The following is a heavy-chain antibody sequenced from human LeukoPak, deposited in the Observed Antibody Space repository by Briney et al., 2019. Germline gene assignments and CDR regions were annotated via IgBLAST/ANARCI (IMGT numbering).Heavy chain of an antibody. CDR1: GYTFTGYY. CDR2: ISPNNGGT. D-gene: IGHD2-15*01. J-gene: IGHJ4*02. V-gene: IGHV1-2*02. CDR3: AREWDCSGGICFPRGFDF. Sequence: ASVKVSCKASGYTFTGYYVHWVRQAPGQGLEWMGWISPNNGGTSYAQNFRDRVTMTTDTPINTAYMELSWLTSDDTAVYYCAREWDCSGGICFPRGFDFWGQGTLVTVSS.